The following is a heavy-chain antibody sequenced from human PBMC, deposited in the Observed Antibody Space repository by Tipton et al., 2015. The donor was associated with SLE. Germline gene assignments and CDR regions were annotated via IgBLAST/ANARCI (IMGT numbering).Heavy chain of an antibody. Sequence: TLSLTCTVSGGAVNTDSYYWGWIRQPPGKGLEWIGSIYLSGSTYYNPSLKSRVTISVDRSKNQFSLKLSSVTAADTAVYYCARGTRGWYFDLWGRGTLVTVSS. CDR1: GGAVNTDSYY. V-gene: IGHV4-39*07. D-gene: IGHD3-10*01. CDR3: ARGTRGWYFDL. J-gene: IGHJ2*01. CDR2: IYLSGST.